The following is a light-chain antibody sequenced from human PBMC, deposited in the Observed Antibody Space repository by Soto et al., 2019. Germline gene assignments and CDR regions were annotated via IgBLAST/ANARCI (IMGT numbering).Light chain of an antibody. CDR1: QSVSNNY. Sequence: EIVLTQSPGTLSLSPGERATLSCRASQSVSNNYLAWYNQKPGRSPRLVISGASSRATGIPDRFNGSGSGTDFTLTISRLEPEDFAVYDCQHYGTTPWTCGQGTNVEFK. J-gene: IGKJ1*01. V-gene: IGKV3-20*01. CDR2: GAS. CDR3: QHYGTTPWT.